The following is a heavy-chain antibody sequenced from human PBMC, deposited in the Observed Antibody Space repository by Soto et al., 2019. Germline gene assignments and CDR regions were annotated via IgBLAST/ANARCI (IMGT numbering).Heavy chain of an antibody. CDR2: IIPILPIA. Sequence: QVQLVQSGAEVKKPVSSVKVSCKASGGTFSSYTISWVRQARGQGLEWMARIIPILPIASYAQKFQGRVTITADKSTSTAYMELSSLRSEDTALYYCARGVDTAMSDDAFDIWGQGTMVTVSS. CDR1: GGTFSSYT. CDR3: ARGVDTAMSDDAFDI. V-gene: IGHV1-69*02. D-gene: IGHD5-18*01. J-gene: IGHJ3*02.